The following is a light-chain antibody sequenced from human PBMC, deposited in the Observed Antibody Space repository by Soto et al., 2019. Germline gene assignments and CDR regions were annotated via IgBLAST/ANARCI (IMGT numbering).Light chain of an antibody. J-gene: IGLJ1*01. Sequence: QSVLTQPASVSGSPGQSITISCTGTSSDVGGYNYVSWYQQHPGKAPKLMIYDVSNRPSGVSNRFSGSKSGNTASLTISGLQAEEEADYYCSSYTSSSTLEVFGTGTKLTVL. V-gene: IGLV2-14*01. CDR3: SSYTSSSTLEV. CDR2: DVS. CDR1: SSDVGGYNY.